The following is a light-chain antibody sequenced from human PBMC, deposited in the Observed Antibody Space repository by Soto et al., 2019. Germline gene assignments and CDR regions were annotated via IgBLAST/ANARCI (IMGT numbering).Light chain of an antibody. CDR2: GTS. Sequence: EIVLTQSPGTLSLSPGERATLSCRASQSVNSNYLAWYQQKPGQGPRLLMYGTSSRATGIPDRFSGSGSGTAFTLTIRRLEPEEFEVYYCQQYDNSPRTCGKGTKVEIK. V-gene: IGKV3-20*01. CDR3: QQYDNSPRT. J-gene: IGKJ1*01. CDR1: QSVNSNY.